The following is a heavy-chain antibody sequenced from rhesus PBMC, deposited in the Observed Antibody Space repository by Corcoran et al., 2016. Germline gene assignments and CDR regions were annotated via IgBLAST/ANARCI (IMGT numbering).Heavy chain of an antibody. Sequence: DVQLVESGGGLVEPGGSLRLSCVASGFTFSSYEMQWVRRAPGKGLEWVAVISESGGAIYSADSVKGRFTISRANTKNSLFLQMNSLRAEDTAVDYCTRSAAASFYGLDSWGQGVVVTVSS. J-gene: IGHJ6*01. V-gene: IGHV3-100*02. CDR1: GFTFSSYE. CDR3: TRSAAASFYGLDS. D-gene: IGHD6-25*01. CDR2: ISESGGAI.